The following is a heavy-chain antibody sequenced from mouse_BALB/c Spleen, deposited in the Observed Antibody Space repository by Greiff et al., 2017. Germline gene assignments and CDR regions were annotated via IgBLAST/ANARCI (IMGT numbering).Heavy chain of an antibody. V-gene: IGHV3-6*02. CDR2: ISYDGSN. D-gene: IGHD2-14*01. CDR1: GYSITSGYY. CDR3: ARERYGFAY. J-gene: IGHJ3*01. Sequence: EVKLMESGPGLVKPSQSLSLTCSVTGYSITSGYYWNWIRQFPGNKLEWMGYISYDGSNNYNPSLKNRISITRDTSKNQFFLKLNSVTTEDTATYYCARERYGFAYWGQGTLVTVSA.